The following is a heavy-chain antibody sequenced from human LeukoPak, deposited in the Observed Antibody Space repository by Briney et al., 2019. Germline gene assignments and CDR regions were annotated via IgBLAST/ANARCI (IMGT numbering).Heavy chain of an antibody. CDR1: GFTFNDYA. D-gene: IGHD3-22*01. CDR2: ISSSSSYI. CDR3: AKVGYYPDSSGPFDS. J-gene: IGHJ4*02. Sequence: GGSLRLSCAASGFTFNDYAMHWVRQAPGKGLDWVSSISSSSSYIYYADSVKGRFTISRDNAKNSLYLQLNSLRAEDTAVYYCAKVGYYPDSSGPFDSWGQGTQVTVSP. V-gene: IGHV3-21*01.